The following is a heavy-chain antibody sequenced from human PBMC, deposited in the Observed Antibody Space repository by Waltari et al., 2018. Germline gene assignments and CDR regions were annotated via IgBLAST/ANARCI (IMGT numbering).Heavy chain of an antibody. V-gene: IGHV4-4*07. CDR2: IYTRGST. CDR1: GGSISSYY. J-gene: IGHJ3*02. CDR3: AKSGSYYDACDI. D-gene: IGHD1-26*01. Sequence: QVQLQESGPGLVKPSETLSLTCTVSGGSISSYYWSWIRQPAGKGLEWIGRIYTRGSTNDNPPLKSRVTMSVDTSKNQFSLKLSAVTAADTAVYYCAKSGSYYDACDIWGQGTMVTVSS.